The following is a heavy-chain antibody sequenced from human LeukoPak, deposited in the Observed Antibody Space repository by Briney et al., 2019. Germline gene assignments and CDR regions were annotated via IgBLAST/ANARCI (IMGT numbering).Heavy chain of an antibody. CDR1: GFTFSSYE. CDR2: ISSSGSTI. J-gene: IGHJ4*02. D-gene: IGHD2-15*01. CDR3: AREGPYCSGGSCYPPYFDY. V-gene: IGHV3-48*03. Sequence: GGSLRLSCAASGFTFSSYEMNWVRQAPGKGLEWVSYISSSGSTIYYADSVKGRFTISRDNAKNSLYLQMNSLSAEDTAVYYCAREGPYCSGGSCYPPYFDYWGQGTLVTVSS.